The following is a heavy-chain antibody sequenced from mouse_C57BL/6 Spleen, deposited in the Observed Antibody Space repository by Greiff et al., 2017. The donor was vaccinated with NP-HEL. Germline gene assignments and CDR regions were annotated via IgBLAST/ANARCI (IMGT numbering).Heavy chain of an antibody. J-gene: IGHJ3*01. CDR1: GYTFTSYW. CDR2: IHPNSGST. D-gene: IGHD1-1*01. V-gene: IGHV1-64*01. CDR3: ANNYNGSSAWFAY. Sequence: QVQLQQPGAALVQPGASVKLSCKASGYTFTSYWMHWVKQRPGQGLEWIGMIHPNSGSTNYNEKFKSKATLTVDKSSSTAYMQLSSLPSEDSAVYFCANNYNGSSAWFAYWGQGTLVTVSA.